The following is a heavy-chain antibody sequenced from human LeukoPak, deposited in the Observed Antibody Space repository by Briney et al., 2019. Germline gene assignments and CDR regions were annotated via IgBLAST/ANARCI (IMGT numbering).Heavy chain of an antibody. V-gene: IGHV4-34*01. CDR1: GGSSFGSH. D-gene: IGHD4-23*01. CDR3: ARDPTTVVTLPYYFDF. Sequence: SETLSLTCAVSGGSSFGSHWNWIRQSPEKGLEWIGEINHSGRTNHNPSLKSRVTISVDTSKSQFFLKLTSVTAADTAVYYCARDPTTVVTLPYYFDFWSQGTLVTVSA. J-gene: IGHJ4*02. CDR2: INHSGRT.